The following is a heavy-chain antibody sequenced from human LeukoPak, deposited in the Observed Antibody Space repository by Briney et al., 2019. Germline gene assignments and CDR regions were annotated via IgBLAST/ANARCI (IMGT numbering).Heavy chain of an antibody. V-gene: IGHV4-30-4*08. J-gene: IGHJ3*02. CDR2: IYYSGSP. Sequence: SXXXSLTCTVSGGSISSGDYYWSWIRQPQGKGLEWIGYIYYSGSPYYNPSLKSRVTISVDTSKNQFSLKLSSVTAADTAVYYCARDRPGAYCSSTSCYKADAFDIWGQGTMVAVSS. D-gene: IGHD2-2*02. CDR3: ARDRPGAYCSSTSCYKADAFDI. CDR1: GGSISSGDYY.